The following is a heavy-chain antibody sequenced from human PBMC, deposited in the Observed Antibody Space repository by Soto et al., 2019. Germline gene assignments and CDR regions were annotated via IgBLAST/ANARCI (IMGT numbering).Heavy chain of an antibody. D-gene: IGHD1-26*01. J-gene: IGHJ4*02. CDR3: AHLVTYYYFDF. V-gene: IGHV2-5*02. CDR1: GFSLSTSGVG. Sequence: QITLKESGPTLVKPAQTLTLTCTFSGFSLSTSGVGVGWIRQPPGRALEWLALIYWDDDKRYRPSLKSRLTLTKDTSKHQLVLTMTNVDPVDTATYYCAHLVTYYYFDFWGQGTLVTVSS. CDR2: IYWDDDK.